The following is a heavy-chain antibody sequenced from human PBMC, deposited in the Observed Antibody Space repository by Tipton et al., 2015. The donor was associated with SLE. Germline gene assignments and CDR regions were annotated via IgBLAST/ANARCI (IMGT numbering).Heavy chain of an antibody. CDR2: IHHSGST. Sequence: TLSLTCTVSGDSITNYYWSWIRQPPGRELEWIGYIHHSGSTNFSPSLKSRLTMSMDTSQNHFSLKLSSVTAADTAVYYCAREFLNPVTTVHYYFDLWGRGTLVTVSS. CDR1: GDSITNYY. D-gene: IGHD4-11*01. V-gene: IGHV4-59*12. CDR3: AREFLNPVTTVHYYFDL. J-gene: IGHJ2*01.